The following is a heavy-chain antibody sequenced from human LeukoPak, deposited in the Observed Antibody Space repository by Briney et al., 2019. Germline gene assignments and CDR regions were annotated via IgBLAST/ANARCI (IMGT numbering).Heavy chain of an antibody. CDR2: IYYSGST. V-gene: IGHV4-39*01. Sequence: SETLSLTCTVSGGSISSSSYYWGWIRQPPGKGLEWIGSIYYSGSTYYNPSLKSRVTISVDTSKNQFSLKLSSVTAADTAVYYCARWAWDDYVWGSYRYYADYWGQGTLVTVSS. CDR3: ARWAWDDYVWGSYRYYADY. J-gene: IGHJ4*02. D-gene: IGHD3-16*02. CDR1: GGSISSSSYY.